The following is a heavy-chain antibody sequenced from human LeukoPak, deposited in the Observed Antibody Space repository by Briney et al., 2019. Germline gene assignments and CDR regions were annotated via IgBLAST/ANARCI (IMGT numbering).Heavy chain of an antibody. CDR1: GFTFSTYA. CDR3: AKAGDYSYFVY. J-gene: IGHJ4*02. V-gene: IGHV3-30-3*01. CDR2: ISYDGSNK. D-gene: IGHD4-11*01. Sequence: GGSLRLSCAASGFTFSTYAMHWVRQAPGKGLEWVALISYDGSNKYYADSVKGRFTISRDNSKNTLYLQMNSLRAEDTAVYYCAKAGDYSYFVYWGQGTLVTVSS.